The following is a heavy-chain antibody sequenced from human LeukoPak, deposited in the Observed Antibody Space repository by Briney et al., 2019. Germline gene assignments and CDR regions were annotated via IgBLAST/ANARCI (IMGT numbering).Heavy chain of an antibody. CDR3: ARDRASGWSTDAFDI. CDR1: GFTFDDYA. CDR2: ISWNSGSI. J-gene: IGHJ3*02. V-gene: IGHV3-9*01. D-gene: IGHD6-19*01. Sequence: GGSLRLSCAASGFTFDDYAMHWVRQAPGKGLEWVSGISWNSGSIGYADSVKGRFTISRDNAKNSLYLQMNSLRAEDTAVYYCARDRASGWSTDAFDIWGQGTMVTVSS.